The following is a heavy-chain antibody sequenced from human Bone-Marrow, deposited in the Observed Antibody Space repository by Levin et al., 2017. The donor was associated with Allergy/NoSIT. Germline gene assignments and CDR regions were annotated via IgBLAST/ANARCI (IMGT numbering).Heavy chain of an antibody. Sequence: GESLKISCEATGFSFSSYGMHWFRQAPGKGLEWVALIWYDGSYEYFADSVKGRFTISRDNSRKTVFLQMNSLRAEDKAVYYCARDRRTYWTTVTSSGGYFYVGLDVWGQGTTVTVSS. D-gene: IGHD4-17*01. V-gene: IGHV3-33*01. CDR2: IWYDGSYE. CDR1: GFSFSSYG. J-gene: IGHJ6*02. CDR3: ARDRRTYWTTVTSSGGYFYVGLDV.